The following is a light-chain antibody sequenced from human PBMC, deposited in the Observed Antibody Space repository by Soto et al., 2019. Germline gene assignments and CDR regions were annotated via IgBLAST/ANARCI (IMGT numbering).Light chain of an antibody. J-gene: IGKJ4*01. CDR3: QQYDSYSLT. V-gene: IGKV1-39*01. Sequence: DIQMTQSPSSLSASVGDRVTISCRASQTISTYLHWYQHKPGRAPRLLISDVSTLQSGVPGRFRGSGSETEFTLTISSLQPEDFATYYCQQYDSYSLTFGGGTRVEIK. CDR2: DVS. CDR1: QTISTY.